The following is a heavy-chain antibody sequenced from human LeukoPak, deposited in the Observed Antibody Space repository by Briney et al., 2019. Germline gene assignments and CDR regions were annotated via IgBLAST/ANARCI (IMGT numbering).Heavy chain of an antibody. Sequence: SETLSLTCTVSGDSVSSGGYYWTWVRQPPGKGLEWIGYILNGVTTKYNPSLTSRVTISLDTSKNQFSLKVGSVTAAETAVYYCARVGNYEGYYWGQGTLVSVSS. V-gene: IGHV4-61*08. CDR3: ARVGNYEGYY. J-gene: IGHJ4*02. CDR1: GDSVSSGGYY. D-gene: IGHD3-3*01. CDR2: ILNGVTT.